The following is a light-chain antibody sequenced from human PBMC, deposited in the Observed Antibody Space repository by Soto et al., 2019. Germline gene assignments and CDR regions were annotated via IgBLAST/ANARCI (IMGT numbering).Light chain of an antibody. J-gene: IGKJ1*01. CDR1: QSVSSN. Sequence: EIVMTQSPATLSVSPGERATLFCRASQSVSSNLAWYQQRPGQAPRLLIYGASSRATGIPARFSGSGSGTEFILTISSLQSEDFAVYFCQQYNKWPPRTFGQGTKVDIK. V-gene: IGKV3-15*01. CDR2: GAS. CDR3: QQYNKWPPRT.